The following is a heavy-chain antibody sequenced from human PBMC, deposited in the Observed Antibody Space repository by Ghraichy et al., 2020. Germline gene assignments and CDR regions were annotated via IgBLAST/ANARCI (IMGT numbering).Heavy chain of an antibody. CDR2: ISSSISYI. D-gene: IGHD3-22*01. J-gene: IGHJ4*02. V-gene: IGHV3-21*01. Sequence: GGSLRLSCAASGFTFSSYSMNWVRQAPGKGLEWVSSISSSISYIYYADSVKGRFTISRDNAKDSLYLQMNSLRAEDTAVYYCARDQGYDSRNFDYWGQGTLGTGSS. CDR3: ARDQGYDSRNFDY. CDR1: GFTFSSYS.